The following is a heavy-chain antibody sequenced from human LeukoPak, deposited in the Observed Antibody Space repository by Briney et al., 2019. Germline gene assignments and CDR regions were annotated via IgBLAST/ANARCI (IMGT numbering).Heavy chain of an antibody. CDR3: ARDTVAARRRTDLGGWYFDY. J-gene: IGHJ4*02. Sequence: GGSLRLSCAASGFTFSSYAMHWVRQAPGKGLEWVAVISYDGSNKYYADSEKGRFTISRDNSKNTLYLQMNSLRAEDTAVYYCARDTVAARRRTDLGGWYFDYWGQGTLVTVSS. D-gene: IGHD6-6*01. V-gene: IGHV3-30*04. CDR1: GFTFSSYA. CDR2: ISYDGSNK.